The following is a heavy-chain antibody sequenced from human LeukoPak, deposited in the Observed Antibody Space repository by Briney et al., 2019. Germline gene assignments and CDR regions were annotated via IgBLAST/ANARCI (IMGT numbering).Heavy chain of an antibody. CDR2: IWYDGSNK. J-gene: IGHJ4*02. V-gene: IGHV3-33*01. D-gene: IGHD3-22*01. Sequence: PGGSLRLSCAASGFTFSSYGMHWVRQAPGKGLEWVAVIWYDGSNKYYADSVKGRFTISRGNSKNTLYLQMNSLRAEDTAVYYCARDSSDSSGYYYASLQPPDYWGQGTLVTVSS. CDR3: ARDSSDSSGYYYASLQPPDY. CDR1: GFTFSSYG.